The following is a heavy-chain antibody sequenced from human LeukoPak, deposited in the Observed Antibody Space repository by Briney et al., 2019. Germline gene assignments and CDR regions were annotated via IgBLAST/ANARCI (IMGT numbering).Heavy chain of an antibody. J-gene: IGHJ4*02. V-gene: IGHV4-59*05. D-gene: IGHD7-27*01. CDR1: GGSITTYY. CDR2: IYYSGST. CDR3: ARLRGLGIDY. Sequence: SETLSLTCTVSGGSITTYYWTWIRQPPGKGLEWIGSIYYSGSTYYNPSLKSRVTISVDTSKNQFSLKLSSVTAADTAVYYCARLRGLGIDYWGQGTLVTVSS.